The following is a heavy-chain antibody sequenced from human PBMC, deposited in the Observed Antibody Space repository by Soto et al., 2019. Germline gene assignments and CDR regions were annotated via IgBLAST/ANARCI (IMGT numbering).Heavy chain of an antibody. D-gene: IGHD3-10*01. V-gene: IGHV4-59*01. CDR3: ARGYYGSGGDALDI. Sequence: PSETLSLTCTVSGGSISSYYWSWIRQPPGKGLEWIGYIYYSGSTNYNPSLKSRVTISVDTSKNQFSLKLSSVTAADTAVYYCARGYYGSGGDALDIWGQGTMVTVSS. CDR2: IYYSGST. CDR1: GGSISSYY. J-gene: IGHJ3*02.